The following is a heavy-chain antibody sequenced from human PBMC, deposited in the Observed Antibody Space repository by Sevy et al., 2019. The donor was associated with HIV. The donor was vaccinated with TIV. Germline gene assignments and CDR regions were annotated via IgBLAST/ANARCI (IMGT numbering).Heavy chain of an antibody. D-gene: IGHD2-8*01. CDR2: LSFGCGER. CDR3: AREGCTKPHDY. J-gene: IGHJ4*02. CDR1: GFTFSKYS. V-gene: IGHV3-23*01. Sequence: GESLKISCAASGFTFSKYSMSWVRQPPGKGLEWVSTLSFGCGERNHADSVKGRFTISRDNSKNSLYLQMNNLRAEDTAVYYCAREGCTKPHDYWGQGTLVTVSS.